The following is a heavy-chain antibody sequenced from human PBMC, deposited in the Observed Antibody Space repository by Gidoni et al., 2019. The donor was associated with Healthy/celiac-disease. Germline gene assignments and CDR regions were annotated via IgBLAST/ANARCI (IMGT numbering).Heavy chain of an antibody. J-gene: IGHJ6*03. CDR1: GFTFSDYY. CDR3: AREPISADRGNYMDV. CDR2: ISSSGSTI. Sequence: GEYKPGGSLRLSCAASGFTFSDYYMSWIRQAPGKGLEWVSYISSSGSTIYYADSVKGRFTISRDNAKNSLYLQMNSLRAEDTAVYYCAREPISADRGNYMDVWGKGTTVTVSS. D-gene: IGHD1-26*01. V-gene: IGHV3-11*01.